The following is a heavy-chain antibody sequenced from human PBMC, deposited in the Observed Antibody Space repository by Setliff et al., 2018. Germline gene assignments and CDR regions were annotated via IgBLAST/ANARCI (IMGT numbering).Heavy chain of an antibody. CDR2: IYYSGST. CDR1: GGSIGSGGYY. D-gene: IGHD2-15*01. V-gene: IGHV4-31*03. CDR3: ARVRARVIVATPPNNWFDP. Sequence: SETLSLTCTVSGGSIGSGGYYWSRIRQHPGKGLEWIGYIYYSGSTYHNSSLKSRVTISVDTSKNQFSLKLSSVTAADTAVYYRARVRARVIVATPPNNWFDPWGQGNLVTVSS. J-gene: IGHJ5*02.